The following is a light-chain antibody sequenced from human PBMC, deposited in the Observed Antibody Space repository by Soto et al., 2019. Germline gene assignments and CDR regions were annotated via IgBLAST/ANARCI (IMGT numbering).Light chain of an antibody. CDR1: HSVTSNY. CDR3: QHYVTSLTT. J-gene: IGKJ1*01. Sequence: EIVLTQSPGTLSLSPGGRATLSCGARHSVTSNYLAWYQQKPGQAPRLLIFGACIRVTGIPDRFIGSGSGTDFTLTISRMEPEDLAVHYCQHYVTSLTTLGQGTKVDIK. V-gene: IGKV3-20*01. CDR2: GAC.